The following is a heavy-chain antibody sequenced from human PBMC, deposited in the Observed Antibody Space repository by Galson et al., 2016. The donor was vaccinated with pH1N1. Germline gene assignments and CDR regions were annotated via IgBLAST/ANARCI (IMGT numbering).Heavy chain of an antibody. CDR2: LIPIFGTV. V-gene: IGHV1-69*13. CDR3: VGLRWGYGGNCNPYYYYHMDG. CDR1: GDTFSNYG. D-gene: IGHD4-23*01. J-gene: IGHJ6*03. Sequence: SVKVSCKAPGDTFSNYGVSWVRQAPGQGLEWMGGLIPIFGTVNYVQQLQGRVTITAEESSSTAYMELRRLTSEDTAVYYCVGLRWGYGGNCNPYYYYHMDGWGKGTAGTVS.